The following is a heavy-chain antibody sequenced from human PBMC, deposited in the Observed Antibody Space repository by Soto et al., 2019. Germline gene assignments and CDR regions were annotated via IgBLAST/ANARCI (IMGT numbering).Heavy chain of an antibody. J-gene: IGHJ4*02. Sequence: EVQLVESGGGLVKAGGSLRLSCGGSGFIFTKAWMSWVRQAPGKGLEWVGRIKSKDDGGATDYAAPVKGRFIISRDDSSTPVYPQTNRLQLEDTAVYYCTTRGYDNKMIIGDHWGQANLVNVS. V-gene: IGHV3-15*01. CDR1: GFIFTKAW. D-gene: IGHD5-12*01. CDR2: IKSKDDGGAT. CDR3: TTRGYDNKMIIGDH.